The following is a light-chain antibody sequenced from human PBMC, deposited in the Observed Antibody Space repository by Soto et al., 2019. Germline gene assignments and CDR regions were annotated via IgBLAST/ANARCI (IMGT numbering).Light chain of an antibody. J-gene: IGKJ5*01. CDR1: QSIHTS. CDR3: QQRNVWPPIT. Sequence: EIVLTQSPATLSAFPGDRVTLSCRASQSIHTSLAWYQQKSGKPPRLVIYDSTLRANGVPDRFGGSRSGTEFTLTINSLEHEDFAVYYCQQRNVWPPITFGQGTRLETK. CDR2: DST. V-gene: IGKV3-11*01.